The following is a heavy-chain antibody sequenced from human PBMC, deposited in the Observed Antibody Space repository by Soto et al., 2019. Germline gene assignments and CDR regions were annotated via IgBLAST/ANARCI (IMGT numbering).Heavy chain of an antibody. CDR2: INPSGGST. Sequence: ASVKVSCKASGYTFTSYYMHWVRQAPGQGLEWMGIINPSGGSTSYAQKFQGRVTMTRDTSTSTVYMELSSLRSEDTAVYYCARVGSAQLQYYDFWSGPYYYMDVWGKGTTVTVSS. J-gene: IGHJ6*03. CDR3: ARVGSAQLQYYDFWSGPYYYMDV. CDR1: GYTFTSYY. V-gene: IGHV1-46*01. D-gene: IGHD3-3*01.